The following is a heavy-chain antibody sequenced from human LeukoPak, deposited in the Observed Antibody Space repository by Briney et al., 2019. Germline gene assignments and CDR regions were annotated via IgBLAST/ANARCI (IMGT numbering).Heavy chain of an antibody. Sequence: SGTLSLTCAVYGGSFSGYYWSWIRQPPGKGLEWIGEINHSGSTNYNPSLKSRVTISVDTSKNQFSLKLSSVTAADTAVYYCASNTRDYGTDYWGQGTLVTVSS. CDR3: ASNTRDYGTDY. D-gene: IGHD4-17*01. CDR2: INHSGST. J-gene: IGHJ4*02. CDR1: GGSFSGYY. V-gene: IGHV4-34*01.